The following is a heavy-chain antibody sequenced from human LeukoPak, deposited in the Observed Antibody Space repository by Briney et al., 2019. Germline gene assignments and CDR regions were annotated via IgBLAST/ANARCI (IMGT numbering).Heavy chain of an antibody. V-gene: IGHV4-34*01. CDR3: ARGRNYYRGAFDI. CDR2: INHSGST. D-gene: IGHD3-22*01. Sequence: GSLRLSCAASGFTFSSYWMSWVRQPPGKGLEWIGEINHSGSTNYNPSLKSRVTISVDTSKNQFSLKLSSVTAADTAVYYCARGRNYYRGAFDIWGQGTMVTVSS. CDR1: GFTFSSYW. J-gene: IGHJ3*02.